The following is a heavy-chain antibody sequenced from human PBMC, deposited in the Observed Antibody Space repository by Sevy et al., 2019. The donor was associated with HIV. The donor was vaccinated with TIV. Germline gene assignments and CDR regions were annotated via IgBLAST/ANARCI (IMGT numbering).Heavy chain of an antibody. CDR2: LSFGCGKI. V-gene: IGHV3-23*01. J-gene: IGHJ4*02. D-gene: IGHD6-13*01. Sequence: GSLRLSCAASGFAFYDYSMSWIRQAPGKGLEWVATLSFGCGKINYADSVKGRFTISRDNSKNSFYLQMDNLRVEDTALYYCAREGYTRPHDYWGQGTRVTVSS. CDR3: AREGYTRPHDY. CDR1: GFAFYDYS.